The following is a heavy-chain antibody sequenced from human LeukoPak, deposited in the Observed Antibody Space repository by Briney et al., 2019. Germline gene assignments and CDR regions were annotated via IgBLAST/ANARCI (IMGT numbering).Heavy chain of an antibody. CDR2: IKQDGSEK. D-gene: IGHD3-22*01. V-gene: IGHV3-7*01. CDR3: ARGDYDSSGYLFDY. Sequence: GASLRLSCAASGVILRTYGISWGRQAPGPGVEWLTNIKQDGSEKYYVDSVKGRFTISRDNAKNSLYLQMNSLRDEDTAVYYCARGDYDSSGYLFDYWGQGTLVTVSS. CDR1: GVILRTYG. J-gene: IGHJ4*02.